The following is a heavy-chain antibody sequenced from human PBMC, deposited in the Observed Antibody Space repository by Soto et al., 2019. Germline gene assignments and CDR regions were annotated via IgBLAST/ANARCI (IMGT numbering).Heavy chain of an antibody. V-gene: IGHV6-1*01. Sequence: SQTLSLTCAISGDSVSSDSAMWHWIRQSPSRGLEWLGRTYYRSKWYIDYAVSVKTRASINPDTSKNQFSLQLSSVTPEDTAVYCCARMMASSRWCSLDYWGKGTLVSVS. CDR3: ARMMASSRWCSLDY. CDR1: GDSVSSDSAM. CDR2: TYYRSKWYI. D-gene: IGHD2-2*01. J-gene: IGHJ4*02.